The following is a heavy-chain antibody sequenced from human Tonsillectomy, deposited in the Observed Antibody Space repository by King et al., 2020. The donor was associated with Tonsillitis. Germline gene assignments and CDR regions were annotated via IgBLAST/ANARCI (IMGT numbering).Heavy chain of an antibody. D-gene: IGHD3-10*01. CDR1: GGTFSSYA. CDR2: IIPIFGTA. J-gene: IGHJ5*02. CDR3: ASSAEITTVRGVIISNWFDP. Sequence: QLVQSGAEVKKPGSSVKVSCKASGGTFSSYAISWVRQAPGHGLEWTRGIIPIFGTANYAQKFQGRVTITADESTGTAYMGLSSLRSEDTAVYYCASSAEITTVRGVIISNWFDPWGQGTLVTVSS. V-gene: IGHV1-69*01.